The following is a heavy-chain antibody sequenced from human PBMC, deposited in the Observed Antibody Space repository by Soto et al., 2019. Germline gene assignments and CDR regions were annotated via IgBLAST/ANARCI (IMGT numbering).Heavy chain of an antibody. D-gene: IGHD2-8*01. CDR3: ARAAYCTDGVCQNFDY. Sequence: GESLKISCKASGYSFTSYWIGWVRQMPGKGLEWMGIIYPGDSDTRYSPSFQGQVTISADKSISTAYLQWSSLKASDTAMYYCARAAYCTDGVCQNFDYWGQGTLVTVSS. V-gene: IGHV5-51*01. J-gene: IGHJ4*02. CDR2: IYPGDSDT. CDR1: GYSFTSYW.